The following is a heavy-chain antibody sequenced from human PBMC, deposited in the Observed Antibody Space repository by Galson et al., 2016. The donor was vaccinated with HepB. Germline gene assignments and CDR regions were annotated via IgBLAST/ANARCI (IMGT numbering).Heavy chain of an antibody. CDR2: IIPIFGTT. CDR1: GGAFATYP. CDR3: ARGGQTYSSSWYSLDF. Sequence: SVKVSCKVSGGAFATYPISWVRQAPGQGLEWMGKIIPIFGTTNYAPKFQDRVTISADESSSTAFMELRGLRYDDTAIYYCARGGQTYSSSWYSLDFWGQGTLITVSS. V-gene: IGHV1-69*13. D-gene: IGHD6-13*01. J-gene: IGHJ4*02.